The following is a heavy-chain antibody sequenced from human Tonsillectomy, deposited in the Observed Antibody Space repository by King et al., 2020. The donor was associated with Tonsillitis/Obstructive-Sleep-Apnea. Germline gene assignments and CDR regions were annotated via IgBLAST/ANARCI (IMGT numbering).Heavy chain of an antibody. V-gene: IGHV5-51*01. CDR2: IYPGDSDT. D-gene: IGHD2-2*01. J-gene: IGHJ4*02. CDR1: GYSFTNYW. CDR3: ASTLEDQLLAYYFHY. Sequence: VQLVESGAEVKKPGESLKISCKGSGYSFTNYWNGWVRQMPGKGLECMGIIYPGDSDTRYSPSFQGQVTISADKSINTDYLQWNSLKASDTAMYYCASTLEDQLLAYYFHYWGQGTLVTVSS.